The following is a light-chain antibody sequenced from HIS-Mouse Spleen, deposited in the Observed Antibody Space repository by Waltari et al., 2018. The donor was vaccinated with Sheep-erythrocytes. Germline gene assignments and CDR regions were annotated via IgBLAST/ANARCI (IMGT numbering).Light chain of an antibody. V-gene: IGKV1-12*01. CDR1: RGISSW. CDR2: AAS. J-gene: IGKJ4*01. Sequence: DIQMTQSPSSVSASVGDRVTITCRASRGISSWFTWYQQNPGKAPKLLSYAASSLQRRVPARFSGSGSGTDFTLTIRSLQPEDFATYYCQQANSFPLTFGGGTKVEIK. CDR3: QQANSFPLT.